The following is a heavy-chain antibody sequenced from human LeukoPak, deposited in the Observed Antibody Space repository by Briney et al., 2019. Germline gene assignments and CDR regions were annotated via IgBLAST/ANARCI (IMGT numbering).Heavy chain of an antibody. CDR3: ARDSDYGSGSYYDY. CDR1: GYTFTSYD. J-gene: IGHJ4*02. V-gene: IGHV1-8*01. D-gene: IGHD3-10*01. Sequence: GASVKVSCKASGYTFTSYDINWVRQATGPGLEWMGWMNPNSGNTGYAQKLQGRVTMTTDTSTSTAYMELRSLRSDDTAVYYCARDSDYGSGSYYDYWGQGTLVTVSS. CDR2: MNPNSGNT.